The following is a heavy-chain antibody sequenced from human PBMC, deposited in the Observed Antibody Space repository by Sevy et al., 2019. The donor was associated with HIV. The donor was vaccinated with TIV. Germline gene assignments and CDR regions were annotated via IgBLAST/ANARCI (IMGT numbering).Heavy chain of an antibody. Sequence: GGSLRLSCAASGFTFNYHFMNWVRQLPGKGLEWVSYISSASSYINYSDSVKGRFTISRDNAKNSLFLQMNSLRAEDTAVYYCARPTSGLSEYEPLDNARFYGMDVWGQGTTVTVSS. V-gene: IGHV3-21*01. CDR3: ARPTSGLSEYEPLDNARFYGMDV. J-gene: IGHJ6*02. D-gene: IGHD1-20*01. CDR1: GFTFNYHF. CDR2: ISSASSYI.